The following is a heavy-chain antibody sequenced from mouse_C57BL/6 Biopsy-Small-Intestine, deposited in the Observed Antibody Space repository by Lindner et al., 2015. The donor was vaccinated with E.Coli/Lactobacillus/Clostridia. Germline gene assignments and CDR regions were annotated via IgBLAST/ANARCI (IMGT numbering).Heavy chain of an antibody. J-gene: IGHJ2*01. V-gene: IGHV1-9*01. CDR2: ILPGSASP. CDR3: AGRFGNSYYFDS. CDR1: DYTFTGYW. Sequence: VQLQESGAELMKPGASVKLSCKATDYTFTGYWIEWIKQRPGHGLEWIGEILPGSASPNYNENFRGKATFTADTSSNTAYMHLSSLTTEDSAIYYCAGRFGNSYYFDSWGQGTTLTVSS. D-gene: IGHD2-1*01.